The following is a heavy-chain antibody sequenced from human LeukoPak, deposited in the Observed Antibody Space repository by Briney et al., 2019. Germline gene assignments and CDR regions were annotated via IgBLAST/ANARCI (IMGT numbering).Heavy chain of an antibody. D-gene: IGHD2-21*02. V-gene: IGHV3-23*01. Sequence: GGSLRLSCAASGFTFSSYGMHWVRQAPGKGLEWVSAISGSGGSTYYADSVKGRFTISRDNSKNTLYLQVNGLRTEDTAVYHCAKDRLLNCRGDCYIFDYWGQGTVVTVSS. J-gene: IGHJ4*02. CDR3: AKDRLLNCRGDCYIFDY. CDR1: GFTFSSYG. CDR2: ISGSGGST.